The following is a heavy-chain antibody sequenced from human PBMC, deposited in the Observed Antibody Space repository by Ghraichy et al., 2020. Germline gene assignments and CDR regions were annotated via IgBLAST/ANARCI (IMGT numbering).Heavy chain of an antibody. CDR3: ARMGATEDY. D-gene: IGHD1-14*01. CDR2: ISSSSSTI. CDR1: GFTFSSYS. Sequence: GGSLRLSCAASGFTFSSYSMNWVRQAPGKGLEWVSYISSSSSTIYYADSVKGRFTISRDNSKNSLYLQRNSLRDEDTAVYYCARMGATEDYWGQGTLVTVSS. J-gene: IGHJ4*02. V-gene: IGHV3-48*02.